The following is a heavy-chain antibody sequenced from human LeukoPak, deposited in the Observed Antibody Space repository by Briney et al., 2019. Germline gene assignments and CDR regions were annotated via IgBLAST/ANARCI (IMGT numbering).Heavy chain of an antibody. Sequence: SETLSLTCTVSGGSISSYYWSWIRQPPGKGLEWIGHIYYSGSTNYNPSLKSRVTISVDTSKNQFSLKLSSVTAADTAVYYCARSSSTVTRWLYYFDYWGQGTLVTVSS. J-gene: IGHJ4*02. CDR3: ARSSSTVTRWLYYFDY. CDR1: GGSISSYY. CDR2: IYYSGST. V-gene: IGHV4-59*01. D-gene: IGHD4-17*01.